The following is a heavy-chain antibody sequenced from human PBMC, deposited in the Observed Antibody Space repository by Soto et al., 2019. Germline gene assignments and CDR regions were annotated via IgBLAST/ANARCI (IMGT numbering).Heavy chain of an antibody. CDR3: TRCRRDGPADYFEY. Sequence: GASVKVSCKTSGYTFTNYHMHWVRQAPGQGLEWMGIINPSGSSATYAQKFQGRVTMTRDTSTSTVYMELSSLRFEDTAVYYCTRCRRDGPADYFEYWGQGTLVTVSS. V-gene: IGHV1-46*01. CDR1: GYTFTNYH. CDR2: INPSGSSA. J-gene: IGHJ1*01.